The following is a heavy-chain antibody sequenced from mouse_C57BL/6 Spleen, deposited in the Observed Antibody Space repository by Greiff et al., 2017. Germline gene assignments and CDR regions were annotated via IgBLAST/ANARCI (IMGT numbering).Heavy chain of an antibody. CDR1: GYTFTDYN. CDR2: INPNNGGT. V-gene: IGHV1-22*01. J-gene: IGHJ2*01. CDR3: ARGGVIGIYYGNSFY. D-gene: IGHD2-1*01. Sequence: VQLQQSGPELVKPGASVKMSCKASGYTFTDYNMHWVKQSHGKSLEWIGYINPNNGGTSYNQKFKGKATLTVNKSSSTAYMELRSLTSEDSAVYYCARGGVIGIYYGNSFYWGQGTTLTVSS.